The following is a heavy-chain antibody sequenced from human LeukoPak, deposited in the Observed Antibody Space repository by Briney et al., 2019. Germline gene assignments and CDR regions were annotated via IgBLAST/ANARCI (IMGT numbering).Heavy chain of an antibody. V-gene: IGHV3-48*01. CDR1: GFTFNTYN. D-gene: IGHD6-13*01. J-gene: IGHJ4*02. CDR2: ISSGGSTI. CDR3: ASAYSANWYAGY. Sequence: GGSLRLSCSASGFTFNTYNMNWVRQALGRGLEWISYISSGGSTIYYADSVKGRFTLSRDNAKNSLYLQMNSLRAEDTAVYYCASAYSANWYAGYWGKGTLVTVSS.